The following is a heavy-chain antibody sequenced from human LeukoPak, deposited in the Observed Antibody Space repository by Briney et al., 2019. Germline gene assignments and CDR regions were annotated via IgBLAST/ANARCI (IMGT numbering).Heavy chain of an antibody. CDR1: GFTFSRHP. V-gene: IGHV3-30*04. J-gene: IGHJ4*02. CDR2: IVYDGSEK. D-gene: IGHD6-19*01. Sequence: GTSLRPSCAASGFTFSRHPMHWVRQAPGKGLEWVAVIVYDGSEKYYKESVKGRFTISRDNSKNTLYLQMDSLRPEDTAVYYCAKDPRTGAVSGIFYFDYWGQGTLLTVSS. CDR3: AKDPRTGAVSGIFYFDY.